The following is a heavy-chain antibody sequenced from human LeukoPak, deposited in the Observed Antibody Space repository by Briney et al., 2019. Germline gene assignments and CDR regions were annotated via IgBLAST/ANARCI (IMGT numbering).Heavy chain of an antibody. J-gene: IGHJ3*02. CDR2: INPNNGGT. D-gene: IGHD3-22*01. Sequence: ASVKVSCKASGYTFTGYYMHWVRQAPGQGLEWMGWINPNNGGTNYAQKFQGRVTMTRDTSISTAYMDLSRLRSDDTAVYYCASAYDSSGYRAFDIWGQGTMVTVS. CDR3: ASAYDSSGYRAFDI. V-gene: IGHV1-2*02. CDR1: GYTFTGYY.